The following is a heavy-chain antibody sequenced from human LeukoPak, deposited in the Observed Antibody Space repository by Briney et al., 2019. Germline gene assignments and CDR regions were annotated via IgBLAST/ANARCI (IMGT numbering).Heavy chain of an antibody. CDR1: GGSISSYY. J-gene: IGHJ4*02. V-gene: IGHV4-59*01. D-gene: IGHD3-10*01. Sequence: SETLSLTCTVSGGSISSYYWSRIRKPPGKGLEWIGYIYYSGSTNYNPSLKSRVTISVDTSKNQFSLKLSSVTAADTAVYYCARERLGSGSLYREELFDYWGQGTLVTVSS. CDR2: IYYSGST. CDR3: ARERLGSGSLYREELFDY.